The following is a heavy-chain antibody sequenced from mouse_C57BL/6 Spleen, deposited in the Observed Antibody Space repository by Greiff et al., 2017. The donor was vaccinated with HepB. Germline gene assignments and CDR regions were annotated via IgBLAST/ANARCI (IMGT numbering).Heavy chain of an antibody. J-gene: IGHJ2*01. V-gene: IGHV5-17*01. Sequence: EVQLQESGGGLVKPGGSLKLSCAASGFTFSDYGMHWVRQAPEKGLEWVAYISSGSSTIYYADTVKGRFTISRDNAKNTLFLQMTSLRSEDTAMYYCARYYYYGSSYDYFDYWGQGTTLTVSS. D-gene: IGHD1-1*01. CDR2: ISSGSSTI. CDR1: GFTFSDYG. CDR3: ARYYYYGSSYDYFDY.